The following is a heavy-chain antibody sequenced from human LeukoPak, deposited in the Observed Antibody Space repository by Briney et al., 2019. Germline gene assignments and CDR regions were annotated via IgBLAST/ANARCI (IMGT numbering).Heavy chain of an antibody. CDR2: INAGNGNT. CDR3: ARISAPYYYDSSGYSYYFDY. V-gene: IGHV1-3*01. D-gene: IGHD3-22*01. Sequence: ASVKVSCKASGYTFTSYAMHWVRQAPGQRLEWMGWINAGNGNTKFSQKFQGRVTITRDTSASTAYMELSSLRSDDTAVYYCARISAPYYYDSSGYSYYFDYWGQGTLVTVSS. CDR1: GYTFTSYA. J-gene: IGHJ4*02.